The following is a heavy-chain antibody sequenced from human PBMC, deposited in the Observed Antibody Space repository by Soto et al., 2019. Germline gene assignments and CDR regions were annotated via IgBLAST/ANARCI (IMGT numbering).Heavy chain of an antibody. CDR1: GFTFDDYA. CDR2: ISWNSGNI. J-gene: IGHJ4*02. CDR3: VRSKGGYSYGTPFDY. D-gene: IGHD5-18*01. Sequence: GGSLRLSCAASGFTFDDYAMYWVRQVLGKGLEWVSSISWNSGNIGYADSVKGRFTTSRDNTENSLYLQMNSLRPEDTALYYCVRSKGGYSYGTPFDYWGQGTLVTVSS. V-gene: IGHV3-9*01.